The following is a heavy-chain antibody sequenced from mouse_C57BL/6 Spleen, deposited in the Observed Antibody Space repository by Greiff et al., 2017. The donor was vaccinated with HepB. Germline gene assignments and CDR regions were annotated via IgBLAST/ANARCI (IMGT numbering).Heavy chain of an antibody. Sequence: VKVVESGAELVKPGASVKISCKASGYAFSSYWMNWVKQRPGKGLEWIGQIYPGDGDTNYNGKFKGKATLTADKSSSTAYMQLSSLTSEDSAVYFCARGGYYGSSYSYAMDYWGQGTSVTVSS. CDR3: ARGGYYGSSYSYAMDY. CDR1: GYAFSSYW. CDR2: IYPGDGDT. V-gene: IGHV1-80*01. D-gene: IGHD1-1*01. J-gene: IGHJ4*01.